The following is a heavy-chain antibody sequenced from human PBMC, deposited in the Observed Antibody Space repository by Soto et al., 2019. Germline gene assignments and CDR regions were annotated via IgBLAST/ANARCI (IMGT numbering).Heavy chain of an antibody. CDR2: SRDKPQGYST. D-gene: IGHD3-22*01. V-gene: IGHV3-72*01. J-gene: IGHJ4*02. CDR1: GFTLSYHY. CDR3: VXATYFSDSSGYTRCLDY. Sequence: VGSLRLSCAVSGFTLSYHYIDWVRQAPGKGLEWVGRSRDKPQGYSTAYAASVKGRFTTSRDESKNSAYLQMNSLKTEDTAVYYCVXATYFSDSSGYTRCLDYWGQGTLVTVSS.